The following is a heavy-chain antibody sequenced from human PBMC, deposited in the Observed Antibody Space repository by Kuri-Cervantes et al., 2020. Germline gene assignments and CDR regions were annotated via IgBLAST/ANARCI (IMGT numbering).Heavy chain of an antibody. CDR1: GGSFSGYY. J-gene: IGHJ6*02. V-gene: IGHV4-34*01. CDR2: INRSGNT. D-gene: IGHD3-16*02. Sequence: GSLRLSCAVYGGSFSGYYWSWIRQPPGKGLEWIGEINRSGNTNYNPSLKSRVTISVDTSKIQISLKLSSVTAADAAVYYCARGGYDYVWGSYRPTYYYGMDVWGQGTTVTVSS. CDR3: ARGGYDYVWGSYRPTYYYGMDV.